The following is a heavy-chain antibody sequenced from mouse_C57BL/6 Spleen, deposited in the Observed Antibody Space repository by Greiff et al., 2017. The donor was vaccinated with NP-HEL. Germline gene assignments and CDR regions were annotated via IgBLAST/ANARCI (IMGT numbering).Heavy chain of an antibody. CDR2: IDPANGNT. CDR3: ARFPLTTVVATD. V-gene: IGHV14-3*01. D-gene: IGHD1-1*01. Sequence: EVQLQQSVAELVRPGASVKLSCTASGFNIKNTYMYWVKQRPEQGLEWIGRIDPANGNTKYAPKFQGKATITADTSSNTAYLQLSSLTSEDTAIYYCARFPLTTVVATDWGQGTTLTVSS. CDR1: GFNIKNTY. J-gene: IGHJ2*01.